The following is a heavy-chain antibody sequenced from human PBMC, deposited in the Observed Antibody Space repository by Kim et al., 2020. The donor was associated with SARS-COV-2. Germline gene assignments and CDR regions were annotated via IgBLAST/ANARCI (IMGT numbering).Heavy chain of an antibody. V-gene: IGHV4-39*01. Sequence: SETLSLTCTVSGGSISSSSYYWGWIRQPPGKGLEWIGSIYYSGSTYYNPSLKSRVTISVDTSKNQFSLKLSSVTAADTAVYYCARNERTDITIFGVVTQRGWFDPWGQGTLVTVSS. CDR1: GGSISSSSYY. CDR2: IYYSGST. CDR3: ARNERTDITIFGVVTQRGWFDP. J-gene: IGHJ5*02. D-gene: IGHD3-3*01.